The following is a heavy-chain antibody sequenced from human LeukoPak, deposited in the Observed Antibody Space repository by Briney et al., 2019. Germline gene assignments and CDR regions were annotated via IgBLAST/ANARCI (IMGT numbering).Heavy chain of an antibody. CDR2: IYNSGST. J-gene: IGHJ4*02. CDR3: ASSNWLRDANFDS. V-gene: IGHV4-59*10. D-gene: IGHD6-13*01. Sequence: SETLSLTCAVYGGSFSGYYWSWIRQPAGKGLEYIGRIYNSGSTNYNPSLKSRVTISVDTPKNQFSLKLTSVTASDSAVYYCASSNWLRDANFDSWGQGTLVTVSS. CDR1: GGSFSGYY.